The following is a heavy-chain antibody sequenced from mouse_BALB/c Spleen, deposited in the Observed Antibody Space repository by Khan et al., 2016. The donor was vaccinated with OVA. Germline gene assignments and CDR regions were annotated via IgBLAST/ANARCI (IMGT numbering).Heavy chain of an antibody. CDR2: ISSAGDYT. J-gene: IGHJ3*01. D-gene: IGHD4-1*01. Sequence: EAVLVESGGDLVKPGGSLKLSCAASGFTFSSYGMSWVRQTPDKRLEWVATISSAGDYTYYPDNVNGRFTISRDNAKNTLYLQMSSLKSEDTAMFYCASHLTGSFAYWGQGTLVTVSA. CDR1: GFTFSSYG. V-gene: IGHV5-6*01. CDR3: ASHLTGSFAY.